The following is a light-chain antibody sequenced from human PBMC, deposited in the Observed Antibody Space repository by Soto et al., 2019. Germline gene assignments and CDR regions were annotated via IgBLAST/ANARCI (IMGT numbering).Light chain of an antibody. J-gene: IGLJ2*01. CDR1: NSDVGAYNY. CDR3: SSYTSSSTLV. V-gene: IGLV2-14*03. CDR2: DVN. Sequence: QSALTQPASVSGSPGQSINISCTGTNSDVGAYNYVSWYQQHPGKAPKLMIYDVNNRPSGVSNRFSGSNSGNTASLTISGLQAEAEADYYCSSYTSSSTLVFGGGTKLTVL.